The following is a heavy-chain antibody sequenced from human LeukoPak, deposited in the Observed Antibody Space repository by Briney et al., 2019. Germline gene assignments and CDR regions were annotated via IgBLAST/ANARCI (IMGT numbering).Heavy chain of an antibody. CDR3: AKDIGHDSSGYYYDY. J-gene: IGHJ4*02. CDR1: GFTFSSYW. Sequence: GGSLRLPCAASGFTFSSYWMSWVRQAPGKGLEWVANIKQDGSEKYYVDSVKGRFTISRDNAKNSLYLQMNSLRAEDTALYYCAKDIGHDSSGYYYDYWGQGTLVTVSS. CDR2: IKQDGSEK. D-gene: IGHD3-22*01. V-gene: IGHV3-7*03.